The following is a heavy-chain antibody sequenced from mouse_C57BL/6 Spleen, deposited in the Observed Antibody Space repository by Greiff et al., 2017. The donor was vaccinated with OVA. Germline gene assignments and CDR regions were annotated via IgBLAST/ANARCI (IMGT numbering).Heavy chain of an antibody. V-gene: IGHV1-81*01. CDR2: IYPRSGNT. D-gene: IGHD1-1*01. Sequence: VKLMESGAELARPGASVKLSCKASGYTFTSYGISWVKQRTGQGLEWIGEIYPRSGNTYYNEKFKGKATLTADKSSSTAYMELRSLTSEDSAVYFCARESNYYGSSYEGDYFDYWGQGTTLTVSS. CDR3: ARESNYYGSSYEGDYFDY. J-gene: IGHJ2*01. CDR1: GYTFTSYG.